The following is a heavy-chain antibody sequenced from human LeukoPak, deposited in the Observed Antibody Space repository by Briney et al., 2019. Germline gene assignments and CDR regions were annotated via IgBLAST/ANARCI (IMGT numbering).Heavy chain of an antibody. CDR3: AGTANYYYYYMVV. D-gene: IGHD2-21*02. CDR1: VGTFISYP. J-gene: IGHJ6*03. V-gene: IGHV1-69*01. Sequence: GSSLKVSFKASVGTFISYPISWVRQAPGQGLEWMGGIFPIFGTANYAQKFQGRVTITAEESTSTAYMELSSLKSEDTAVYYSAGTANYYYYYMVVWGKGTPVTVSS. CDR2: IFPIFGTA.